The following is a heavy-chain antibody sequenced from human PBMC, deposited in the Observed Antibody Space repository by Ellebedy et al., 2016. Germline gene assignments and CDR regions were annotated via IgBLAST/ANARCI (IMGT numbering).Heavy chain of an antibody. Sequence: ASVKVSCXASGYTFSNYYIHWVRQAPGQGLEWMGWINPDGGGTTYARNFQGRVTMTRDTSISTAYMQLTRLTSDDTAVYFSARDQDTGWYQIDNWGQGTRVTVSS. CDR3: ARDQDTGWYQIDN. CDR1: GYTFSNYY. CDR2: INPDGGGT. J-gene: IGHJ4*02. D-gene: IGHD6-19*01. V-gene: IGHV1-2*02.